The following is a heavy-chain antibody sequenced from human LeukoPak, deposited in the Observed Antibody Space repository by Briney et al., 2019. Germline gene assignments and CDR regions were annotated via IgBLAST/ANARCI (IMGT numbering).Heavy chain of an antibody. J-gene: IGHJ3*02. D-gene: IGHD2-15*01. V-gene: IGHV1-69*05. CDR3: AREGLGCSGGSCYSAFDI. CDR1: GGTFSSYA. Sequence: ASVKVSCKASGGTFSSYAISWVRQAPGQGLEWVGRIIPIFGTANYAQKFQGRVTITTDESTSTAYMELSSLRSEDTAVYYCAREGLGCSGGSCYSAFDIWGQGTMVTVSS. CDR2: IIPIFGTA.